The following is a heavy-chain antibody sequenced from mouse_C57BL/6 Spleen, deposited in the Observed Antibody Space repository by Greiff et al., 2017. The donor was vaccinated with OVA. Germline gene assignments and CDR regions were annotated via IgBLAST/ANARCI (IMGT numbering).Heavy chain of an antibody. D-gene: IGHD1-1*01. CDR3: AREATVVFDY. CDR1: GFTFSDYG. J-gene: IGHJ2*01. V-gene: IGHV5-17*01. CDR2: ISSGSSTI. Sequence: EVKVVESGGGLVKPGGSLKLSCAASGFTFSDYGMHWVRQAPEKGLEWVAYISSGSSTIYYADTVKGRFTISRDNAKNTLFLQMTSLRSEDTAMYYCAREATVVFDYWGQGTTLTVSS.